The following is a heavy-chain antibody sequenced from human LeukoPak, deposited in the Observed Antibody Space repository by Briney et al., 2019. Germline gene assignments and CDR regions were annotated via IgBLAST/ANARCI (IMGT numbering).Heavy chain of an antibody. J-gene: IGHJ5*02. Sequence: ASVKVSCKASGYTFTGYYMHWVRQAPGQGLEWMGWMNPNSGNTGYAQKFQGRVTMTRNTSISTAYMELSSLRSEDTAVYYCARGLDPDNWFDPWGQGTLVTVSS. V-gene: IGHV1-8*02. CDR3: ARGLDPDNWFDP. CDR2: MNPNSGNT. CDR1: GYTFTGYY.